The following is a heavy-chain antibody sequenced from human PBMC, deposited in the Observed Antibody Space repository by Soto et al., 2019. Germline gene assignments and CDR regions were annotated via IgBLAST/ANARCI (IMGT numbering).Heavy chain of an antibody. CDR1: GFTFSDYY. CDR2: ISSSGRTI. CDR3: ARASNDYFDY. Sequence: GGSLRLSCAASGFTFSDYYMTWIRQAPGKGQEWVSYISSSGRTIYYADSVKGRFTISRDNAENSLYLQMNSLRAEDTAVYYCARASNDYFDYWGQGTLVTVSS. V-gene: IGHV3-11*01. D-gene: IGHD2-8*01. J-gene: IGHJ4*02.